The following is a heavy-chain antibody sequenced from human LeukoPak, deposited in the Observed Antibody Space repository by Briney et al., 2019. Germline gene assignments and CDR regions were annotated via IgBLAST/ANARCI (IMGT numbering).Heavy chain of an antibody. Sequence: SETLSLTCAVYGGSFSGYYWSWIRQPPGKGLEWIGEINHSGSTNYNPSLKSRVTISADTSKNQFSLKLSSVTAADTAVYYCARGQYSNYGRVAFDIWGQGTMVTVSS. CDR2: INHSGST. V-gene: IGHV4-34*01. D-gene: IGHD4-11*01. CDR3: ARGQYSNYGRVAFDI. CDR1: GGSFSGYY. J-gene: IGHJ3*02.